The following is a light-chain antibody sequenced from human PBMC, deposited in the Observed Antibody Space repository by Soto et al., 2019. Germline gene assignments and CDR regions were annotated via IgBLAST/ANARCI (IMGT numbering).Light chain of an antibody. CDR2: GAS. CDR3: QQYGSSPRT. J-gene: IGKJ2*01. CDR1: QSVSSSY. V-gene: IGKV3-20*01. Sequence: EIVLTQSPGTLSLSPGERATLSCRASQSVSSSYLAWYQXXXXQAPRLLIYGASSRATGIPDRFSGSGSGTDFTLTISRLEPEDFAVYYCQQYGSSPRTFGQGTKLEIK.